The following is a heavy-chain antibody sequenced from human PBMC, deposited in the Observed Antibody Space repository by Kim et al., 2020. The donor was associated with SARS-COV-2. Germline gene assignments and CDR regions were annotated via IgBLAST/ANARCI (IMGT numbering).Heavy chain of an antibody. CDR2: INHSGST. CDR3: GGFTATRDRFGEP. Sequence: SETLSLTCAVYGGSFSGYYWSWIRQPPGKGLEWIGEINHSGSTNYNPSLKSRVTISVDTSKNQFSLKLSSVTAADTAVYYCGGFTATRDRFGEPWGQGTLVTVSS. V-gene: IGHV4-34*01. CDR1: GGSFSGYY. D-gene: IGHD3-10*01. J-gene: IGHJ5*02.